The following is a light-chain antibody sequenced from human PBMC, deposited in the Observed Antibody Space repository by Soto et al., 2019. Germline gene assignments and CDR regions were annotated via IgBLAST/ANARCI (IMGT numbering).Light chain of an antibody. CDR1: SSDVGGYNY. Sequence: QSVLTQPASVSGSPGQSITISCTGTSSDVGGYNYVSWYQHHPGKAPKLMIFDVSNRPSGVSNRFSGSKSGNTASLTISGLQPEDEAGYYCSSYTTSNTRQIVFGTGTKVT. CDR2: DVS. CDR3: SSYTTSNTRQIV. V-gene: IGLV2-14*03. J-gene: IGLJ1*01.